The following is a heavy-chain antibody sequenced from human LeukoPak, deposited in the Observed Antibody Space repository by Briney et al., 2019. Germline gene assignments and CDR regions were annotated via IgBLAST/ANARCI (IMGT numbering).Heavy chain of an antibody. J-gene: IGHJ4*02. Sequence: ASVKVSCKASGGTFSSYAISWVRQAPGQGLEWMGWISAYNGNTNYAQKLQGRVTMTTDTSTSTAYMELRSLRSDDTAVYYCARDQLDDSSGYYHYFDYWGQGTLVTVSS. V-gene: IGHV1-18*01. CDR1: GGTFSSYA. D-gene: IGHD3-22*01. CDR3: ARDQLDDSSGYYHYFDY. CDR2: ISAYNGNT.